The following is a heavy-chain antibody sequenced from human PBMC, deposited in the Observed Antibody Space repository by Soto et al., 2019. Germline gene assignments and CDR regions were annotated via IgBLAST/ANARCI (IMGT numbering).Heavy chain of an antibody. J-gene: IGHJ5*02. D-gene: IGHD6-13*01. CDR3: TRDASRDSSARGWFDP. Sequence: GGSLRLSCAASGFTFRSFTMNWVRQAPGKGLEWVSTISSNSAYIYYTDALRGRFTISRDNANNSLHLQMNSLRAEDTAVYYCTRDASRDSSARGWFDPWGPGTLVTVSS. CDR1: GFTFRSFT. V-gene: IGHV3-21*01. CDR2: ISSNSAYI.